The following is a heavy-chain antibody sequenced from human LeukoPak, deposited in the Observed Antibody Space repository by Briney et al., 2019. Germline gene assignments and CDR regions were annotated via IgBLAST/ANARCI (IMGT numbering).Heavy chain of an antibody. CDR2: ISYDGSNK. V-gene: IGHV3-30*18. CDR1: GFTFSRYG. CDR3: AKEGRRYFDY. J-gene: IGHJ4*02. Sequence: GGSLRLSCAATGFTFSRYGMHWVRQAPGKGLEWVAQISYDGSNKHYGDSVKGRFTIARDNSKNTLFLQMNSLRGEDTAVYYGAKEGRRYFDYWGQGNLVTVST.